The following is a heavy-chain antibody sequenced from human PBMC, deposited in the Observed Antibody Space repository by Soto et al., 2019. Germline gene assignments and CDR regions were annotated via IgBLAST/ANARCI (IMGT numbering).Heavy chain of an antibody. CDR2: INAGNGNT. V-gene: IGHV1-3*01. CDR1: GYSYTSYG. D-gene: IGHD6-19*01. J-gene: IGHJ4*02. CDR3: ARGSSGWYSILYYFDY. Sequence: APLKVSCKASGYSYTSYGISWVRQAPRQGLEWMGWINAGNGNTKYSQKFQGRVTITRDTSASTAYMELSSLRSEDTAVYYFARGSSGWYSILYYFDYWGQGTLVTVS.